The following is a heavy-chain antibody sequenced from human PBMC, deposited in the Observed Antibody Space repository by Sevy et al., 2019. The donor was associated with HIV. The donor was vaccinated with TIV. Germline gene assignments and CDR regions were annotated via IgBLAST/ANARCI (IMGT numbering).Heavy chain of an antibody. CDR2: IKSEFDGGAI. CDR3: ITDPAYRGYDEEVINYYFYGMDV. CDR1: GFTFSSAW. J-gene: IGHJ6*02. V-gene: IGHV3-15*01. Sequence: GGSLRLSCTASGFTFSSAWMSWVRQAPGKGLEWVGRIKSEFDGGAIDYVAPVKGGFTISRQESKNTVYLQMNSLKTEDTAVYYCITDPAYRGYDEEVINYYFYGMDVWGQGTTVTVSS. D-gene: IGHD5-12*01.